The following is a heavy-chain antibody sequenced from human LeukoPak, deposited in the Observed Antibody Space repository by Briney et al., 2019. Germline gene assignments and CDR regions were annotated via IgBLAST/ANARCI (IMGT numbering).Heavy chain of an antibody. CDR2: IYYSGST. J-gene: IGHJ5*02. CDR1: GGSISSSSYY. Sequence: PSETLSLTCTVSGGSISSSSYYWGWIRQPPGKGLEWIGSIYYSGSTYYNPSLKSRVTISVDTSKNQFSLKLSSVTAADTAVYYCARDYYGSGSYPYALNWFDPWGQGTLVTVSS. CDR3: ARDYYGSGSYPYALNWFDP. D-gene: IGHD3-10*01. V-gene: IGHV4-39*07.